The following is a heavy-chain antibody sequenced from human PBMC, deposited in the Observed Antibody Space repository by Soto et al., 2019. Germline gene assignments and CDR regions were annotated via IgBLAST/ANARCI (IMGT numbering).Heavy chain of an antibody. J-gene: IGHJ6*02. V-gene: IGHV4-4*07. CDR2: IYTTESP. Sequence: SETLSLTCTVSGASSSSYCWTWIRHPSGKGLEWIGRIYTTESPNYNPSLKSRVSMPLDTSKNQFSLKVTSVTAADTAVYYCARQGFHYYYGMDVWGQGTTVTVSS. CDR3: ARQGFHYYYGMDV. CDR1: GASSSSYC.